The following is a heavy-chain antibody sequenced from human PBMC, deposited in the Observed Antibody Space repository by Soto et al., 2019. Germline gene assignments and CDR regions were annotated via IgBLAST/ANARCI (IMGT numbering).Heavy chain of an antibody. Sequence: QVQLVESGGGVVQPGRSLRLSCAASGFTFSSYGMHWVRQAPGKGLEWVAVISYDGSNKYYVDSVKGRFTISRDNSKNTLYLQMNSLRAEDTAVYYCAKDRGGYDFWSGYYTGPFDYWGQGTLVTVSS. V-gene: IGHV3-30*18. CDR1: GFTFSSYG. D-gene: IGHD3-3*01. CDR2: ISYDGSNK. CDR3: AKDRGGYDFWSGYYTGPFDY. J-gene: IGHJ4*02.